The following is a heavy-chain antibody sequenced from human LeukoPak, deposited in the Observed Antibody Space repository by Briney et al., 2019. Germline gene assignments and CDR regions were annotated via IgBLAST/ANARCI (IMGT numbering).Heavy chain of an antibody. V-gene: IGHV1-2*02. Sequence: ASVKVSCKASGYTFASYYMHWVRQAPGQGLEWMGWINPNSGGTNYAQKFQGRVTMTRDTSISTAYMELSRLRYDDTAVYYCARRAGAYSHPYDYWGQGTLVTVSS. CDR1: GYTFASYY. J-gene: IGHJ4*02. CDR3: ARRAGAYSHPYDY. CDR2: INPNSGGT. D-gene: IGHD4/OR15-4a*01.